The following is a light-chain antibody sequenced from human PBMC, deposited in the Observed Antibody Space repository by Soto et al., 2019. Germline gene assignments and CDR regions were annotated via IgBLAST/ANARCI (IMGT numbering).Light chain of an antibody. CDR1: SSDVGGYNY. CDR2: DVS. V-gene: IGLV2-14*01. CDR3: SSYTSSSVV. Sequence: QSVLTQPASVSGSPGQSITISCTGTSSDVGGYNYVSWYQQHPGKAPKLMIYDVSNRPSGVSNRFSGSKSGNTASLTISGLQAEDEADYYSSSYTSSSVVFGGGTKLPVL. J-gene: IGLJ2*01.